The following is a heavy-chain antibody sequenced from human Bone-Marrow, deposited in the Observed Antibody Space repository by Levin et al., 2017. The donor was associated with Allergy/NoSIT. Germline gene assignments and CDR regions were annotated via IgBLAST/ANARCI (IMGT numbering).Heavy chain of an antibody. Sequence: GGSLRLSCKASGGTFSSYAISWVRQAPGQGLEWMGGIIPIFGTANYAQKFQGRVTITADESTSTAYMELSSLRSEDTAVYYCASQDPVDTPSAYYYYGMDVWGQGTTVTVSS. V-gene: IGHV1-69*01. D-gene: IGHD5-18*01. CDR3: ASQDPVDTPSAYYYYGMDV. J-gene: IGHJ6*02. CDR1: GGTFSSYA. CDR2: IIPIFGTA.